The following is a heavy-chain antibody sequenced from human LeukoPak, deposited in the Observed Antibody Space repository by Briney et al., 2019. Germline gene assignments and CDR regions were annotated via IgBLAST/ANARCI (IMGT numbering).Heavy chain of an antibody. CDR3: ARDPGYCSSTSCYNWFDP. D-gene: IGHD2-2*01. CDR2: IIPIFGTA. Sequence: ASVKVSCKASGGTFSSYAISWVRQAPGQGLEWMGGIIPIFGTANYAQKFQGRVTITADESTSTAYMELSSLRSEDTAVYYCARDPGYCSSTSCYNWFDPWGQGTLVTVSS. V-gene: IGHV1-69*13. J-gene: IGHJ5*02. CDR1: GGTFSSYA.